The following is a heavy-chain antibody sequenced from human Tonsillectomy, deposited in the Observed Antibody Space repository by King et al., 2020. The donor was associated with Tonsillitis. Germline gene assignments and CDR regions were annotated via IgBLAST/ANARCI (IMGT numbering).Heavy chain of an antibody. Sequence: VQLVESGGGLVQPGGSLRLSCAASGFTFSSYWMSWVRQAPGKGLEWVANIKQDGSEKYYVDSVKGRFTISRDNAKNSLYRQMNSLRAEDTAVYYCARDTAGYSSGWYVGGLDYWGQGTLVTVSS. V-gene: IGHV3-7*01. CDR2: IKQDGSEK. CDR3: ARDTAGYSSGWYVGGLDY. J-gene: IGHJ4*02. D-gene: IGHD6-19*01. CDR1: GFTFSSYW.